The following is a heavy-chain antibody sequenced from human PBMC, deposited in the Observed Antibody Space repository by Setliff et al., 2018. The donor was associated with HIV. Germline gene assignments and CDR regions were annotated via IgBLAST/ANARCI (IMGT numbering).Heavy chain of an antibody. CDR3: ATWKVGATQYFDY. CDR1: GYTLTELS. CDR2: FDPEDGET. Sequence: GASVKVSCKVSGYTLTELSMHWVRQAPGKGLEWMGGFDPEDGETIYAQNFQGRVTMTEDTSTDTAYMELSSLRSEYTAVYYCATWKVGATQYFDYWGQGTRVTVSS. D-gene: IGHD1-26*01. J-gene: IGHJ4*02. V-gene: IGHV1-24*01.